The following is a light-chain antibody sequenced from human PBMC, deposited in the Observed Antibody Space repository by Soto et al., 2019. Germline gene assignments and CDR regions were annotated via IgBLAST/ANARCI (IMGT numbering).Light chain of an antibody. CDR1: QGISSF. Sequence: DIQLTQSPSSLSASVGDRVTITCRVSQGISSFLNWYRQKPGKAPKLLICSASNLQSGVPSRFSGSGSGTDFTLTISSLQPEDFATYSCQQSYSTTWTFGQGTKVDIK. CDR3: QQSYSTTWT. J-gene: IGKJ1*01. CDR2: SAS. V-gene: IGKV1-39*01.